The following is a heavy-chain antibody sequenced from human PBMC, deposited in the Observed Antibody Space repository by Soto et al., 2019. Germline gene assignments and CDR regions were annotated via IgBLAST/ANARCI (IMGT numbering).Heavy chain of an antibody. CDR3: ARDCSSTSCYTD. Sequence: QVPLVQSGAEVKKPGASVKVSCKASGYTFTSHDINWVRQATGQGLEWMGWMNPNSGNTVYAQKFQGRVTMTRNTSIRTAYMELSSLRSEDTAVYYCARDCSSTSCYTDWGQGTLVTVSS. CDR2: MNPNSGNT. CDR1: GYTFTSHD. V-gene: IGHV1-8*01. D-gene: IGHD2-2*02. J-gene: IGHJ4*02.